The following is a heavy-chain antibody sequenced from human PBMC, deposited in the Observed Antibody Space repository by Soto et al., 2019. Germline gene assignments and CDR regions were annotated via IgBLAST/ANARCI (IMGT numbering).Heavy chain of an antibody. CDR3: ARGTRLLHYYYYGMDV. D-gene: IGHD6-25*01. CDR1: GGSFSGYY. Sequence: PXESLSLPWAVYGGSFSGYYWSWIRQPPGKGLEWIGEINHSGSTNYNPSLKSRVTISVDTSKNQFSLKLSSVTAADTAVYYCARGTRLLHYYYYGMDVWGQGTTVTVSS. J-gene: IGHJ6*02. V-gene: IGHV4-34*01. CDR2: INHSGST.